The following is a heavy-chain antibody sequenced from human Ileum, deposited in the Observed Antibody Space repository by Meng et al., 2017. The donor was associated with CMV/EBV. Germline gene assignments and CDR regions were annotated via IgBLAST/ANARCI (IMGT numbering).Heavy chain of an antibody. V-gene: IGHV4-39*07. J-gene: IGHJ4*02. CDR1: GGSISIGRHY. CDR3: ARWSPESSSWSGFDF. Sequence: LHPQESGPGLVTPSETLSLICTVSGGSISIGRHYWGWIRQPPGKGLEWIGILYYSGTTYYNPSLKSRVTMSVGTSENQFSLKMNSVTAADTAVYYCARWSPESSSWSGFDFWGQGTLVTVSS. D-gene: IGHD6-13*01. CDR2: LYYSGTT.